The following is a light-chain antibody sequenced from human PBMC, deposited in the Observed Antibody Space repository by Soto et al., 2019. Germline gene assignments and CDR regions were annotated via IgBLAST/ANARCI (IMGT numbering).Light chain of an antibody. CDR3: SSTAGNNNLV. J-gene: IGLJ3*02. Sequence: QSALTQSPSASGSPGQSVTISCTGTSSDVGSHKHVSWYQHHPGKAPQLLIYEVSKRPSGVPDRFSGSKSGNTATLTVSGLQAEDEAVYYCSSTAGNNNLVFGGGTQLTVL. CDR1: SSDVGSHKH. V-gene: IGLV2-8*01. CDR2: EVS.